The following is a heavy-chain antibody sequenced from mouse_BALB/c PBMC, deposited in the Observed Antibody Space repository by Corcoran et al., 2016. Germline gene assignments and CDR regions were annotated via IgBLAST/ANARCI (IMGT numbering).Heavy chain of an antibody. Sequence: EGQLKQSGAELVKPGASVKLSCTAAGFNIKDTYMHWVKQRPEQGLEWIGRIDPANGNTKYDPKFQGKATITADTSSNTAYLQLSSLTSEDTAVYYCAREAGEWVQGPSVTVSS. CDR1: GFNIKDTY. J-gene: IGHJ4*01. CDR2: IDPANGNT. V-gene: IGHV14-3*02. CDR3: AREAGE.